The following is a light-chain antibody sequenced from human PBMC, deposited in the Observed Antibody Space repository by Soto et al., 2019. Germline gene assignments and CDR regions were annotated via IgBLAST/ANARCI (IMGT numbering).Light chain of an antibody. Sequence: QSALTQPASVSGSPGQSITISCTGTSSDVGNYNLVSWYQQYPGKAPKLMIYEGGKRPSGVSNRFSGSKSGNTASLTISGLQAEDEADYYCCSFALRSTLIFGGGTQLIVL. CDR3: CSFALRSTLI. V-gene: IGLV2-23*01. CDR1: SSDVGNYNL. J-gene: IGLJ2*01. CDR2: EGG.